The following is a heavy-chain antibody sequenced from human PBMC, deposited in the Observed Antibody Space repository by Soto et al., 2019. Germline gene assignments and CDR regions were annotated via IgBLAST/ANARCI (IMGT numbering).Heavy chain of an antibody. CDR1: GGSFSGYY. CDR2: INHSGST. J-gene: IGHJ4*02. D-gene: IGHD2-15*01. CDR3: ARSAYCSGGSCYAEFYY. Sequence: SETLSLTCAVYGGSFSGYYWSWIRQPPGKGLEWIGEINHSGSTNYNPSLKSRVTISVDTSKNQFSLKLSSVTAADTAVYYCARSAYCSGGSCYAEFYYWGQGTLVTVSS. V-gene: IGHV4-34*01.